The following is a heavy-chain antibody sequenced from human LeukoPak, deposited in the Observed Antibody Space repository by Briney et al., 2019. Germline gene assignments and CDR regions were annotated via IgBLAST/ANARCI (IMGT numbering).Heavy chain of an antibody. CDR2: ITPIFGTA. CDR3: ASFRDGYNYFDY. D-gene: IGHD5-24*01. J-gene: IGHJ4*02. CDR1: GGTFSSYA. V-gene: IGHV1-69*05. Sequence: SVKVSCKASGGTFSSYAISWVRQAPGQGLEWMGRITPIFGTANYAQKFQGRVTITTDESTSTAYMELSSLRSEDTAVYYCASFRDGYNYFDYWGQGTLVTVSS.